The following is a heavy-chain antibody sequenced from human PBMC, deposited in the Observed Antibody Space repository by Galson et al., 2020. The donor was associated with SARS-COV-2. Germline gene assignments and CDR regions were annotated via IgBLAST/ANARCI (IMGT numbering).Heavy chain of an antibody. V-gene: IGHV1-69*04. Sequence: SVKVSCKASGGTFSSYAISWVRQAPGQGLEWMGRIIPILGIANYAQKFQGRVTITADKSTSTAYMELSSLRSEDTAVYYCARAAYYYDSSGYYFDYWGQGTLVTVSS. CDR1: GGTFSSYA. J-gene: IGHJ4*02. CDR3: ARAAYYYDSSGYYFDY. D-gene: IGHD3-22*01. CDR2: IIPILGIA.